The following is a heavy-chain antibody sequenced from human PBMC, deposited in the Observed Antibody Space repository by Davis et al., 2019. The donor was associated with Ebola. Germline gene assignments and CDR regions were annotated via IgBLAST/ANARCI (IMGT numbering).Heavy chain of an antibody. CDR2: IWYDGSNK. J-gene: IGHJ6*02. Sequence: GGSLRLSCAAPGFTSSSHGMHWVRQAPGKGLEWVAVIWYDGSNKYYADSVKGRFTISRDNSKNTLYLQMNSLRAEDTAVYYCYGDGPPDVWGQGTTVTVSS. D-gene: IGHD4-17*01. CDR1: GFTSSSHG. CDR3: YGDGPPDV. V-gene: IGHV3-33*01.